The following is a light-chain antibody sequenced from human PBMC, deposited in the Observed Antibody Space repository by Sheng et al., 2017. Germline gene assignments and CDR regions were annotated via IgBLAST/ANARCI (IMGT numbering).Light chain of an antibody. CDR2: TAS. J-gene: IGKJ1*01. CDR3: QQYITYSWT. CDR1: QSISNW. Sequence: DIQMTQSPSTLSASVGDRVTITCRASQSISNWLAWYQQKPGNAPKLLIYTASTLESGVPSRFSGSGSGAEFTLTISSLQPDDLATYYCQQYITYSWTFGKGPRWKSN. V-gene: IGKV1-5*03.